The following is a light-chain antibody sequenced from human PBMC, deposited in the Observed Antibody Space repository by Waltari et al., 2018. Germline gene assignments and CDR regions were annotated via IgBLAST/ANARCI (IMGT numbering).Light chain of an antibody. Sequence: DIVXTQSPDSLAVSLGERATINCKSXQSVLYSSNNKNYLAWYQQKPGHPPKLLIYWASTRESGVPXRFSGSGSGTDXTXTXXSLQAEDVAVXXCQQYYSTPLTFGXGXXVEXX. CDR2: WAS. CDR1: QSVLYSSNNKNY. CDR3: QQYYSTPLT. J-gene: IGKJ4*01. V-gene: IGKV4-1*01.